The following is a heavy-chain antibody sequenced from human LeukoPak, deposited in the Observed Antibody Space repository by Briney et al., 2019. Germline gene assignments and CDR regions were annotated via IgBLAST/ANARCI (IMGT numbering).Heavy chain of an antibody. V-gene: IGHV3-9*01. J-gene: IGHJ6*02. CDR3: AKDTRAYSSGWVTYYYYGMDV. CDR2: ISWNSGSI. Sequence: GGSLRLSCAASGFTFDDYAMHWVRQAPGKGLEWVSGISWNSGSIGYADSVKGRFTISRDNAKNSLYPQMNSLRAEDTALYYCAKDTRAYSSGWVTYYYYGMDVWGQGTTVTVSS. CDR1: GFTFDDYA. D-gene: IGHD6-19*01.